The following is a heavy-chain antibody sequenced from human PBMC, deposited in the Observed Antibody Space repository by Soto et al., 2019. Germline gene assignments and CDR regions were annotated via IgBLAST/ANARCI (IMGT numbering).Heavy chain of an antibody. J-gene: IGHJ5*02. CDR2: INHSGST. CDR1: GGSFSDYY. V-gene: IGHV4-34*01. Sequence: SETLSLTCAVYGGSFSDYYWSWIRQPPGKGLEWIGEINHSGSTNYNPSLKSRVTISVDTSKNQFSLKLSSVTAADTAVYYCAIGVTVFGLVSRFWFDPWGQGTVVTVSS. CDR3: AIGVTVFGLVSRFWFDP. D-gene: IGHD3-3*01.